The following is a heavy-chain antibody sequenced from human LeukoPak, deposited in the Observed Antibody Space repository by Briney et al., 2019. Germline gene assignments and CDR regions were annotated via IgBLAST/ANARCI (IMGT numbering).Heavy chain of an antibody. Sequence: GGSLRLSCAASGFTFSSYGMHWVRQAPGKGLEWVAVIWYDGSNKYYADSVKGRFTISRDNSKNTLYLQMNSLRAEDTAVYYCARPNILTGYSLDFDYWGQGTLVTVSS. CDR3: ARPNILTGYSLDFDY. V-gene: IGHV3-33*01. J-gene: IGHJ4*02. CDR2: IWYDGSNK. D-gene: IGHD3-9*01. CDR1: GFTFSSYG.